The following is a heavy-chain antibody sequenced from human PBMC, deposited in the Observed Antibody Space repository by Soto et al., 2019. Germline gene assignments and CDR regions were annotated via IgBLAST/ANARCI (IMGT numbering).Heavy chain of an antibody. Sequence: PVGSLRLSCAASGFTFSSYWMTWVRQAPGKGLEWVANIKPDGSEKWYVDSVKGRFTISRDNAKKSLYLQMNSLRVEDTAVYYCVRGDYYDSSGPFSDAFDIWGQGTTVTVSS. V-gene: IGHV3-7*04. CDR3: VRGDYYDSSGPFSDAFDI. CDR1: GFTFSSYW. CDR2: IKPDGSEK. J-gene: IGHJ3*02. D-gene: IGHD3-22*01.